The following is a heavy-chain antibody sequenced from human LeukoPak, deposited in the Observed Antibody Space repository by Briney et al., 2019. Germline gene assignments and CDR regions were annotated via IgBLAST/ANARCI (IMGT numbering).Heavy chain of an antibody. V-gene: IGHV1-18*01. CDR1: GYTFTSYG. J-gene: IGHJ3*02. CDR2: INTYNGNT. CDR3: ARTYHSGKPDAFDI. Sequence: ASVKVSCKASGYTFTSYGINWVRQAPGQGLGWMGWINTYNGNTNYAQKLQGRVTMTTDTSASTAYMELRSLRSDDTAVYYCARTYHSGKPDAFDIWGQGTMVTVSS. D-gene: IGHD4-23*01.